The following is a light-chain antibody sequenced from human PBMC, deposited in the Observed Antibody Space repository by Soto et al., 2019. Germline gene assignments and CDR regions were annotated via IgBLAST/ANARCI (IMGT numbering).Light chain of an antibody. CDR1: SSDVGAYNY. V-gene: IGLV2-14*01. CDR2: EVS. J-gene: IGLJ3*02. CDR3: SSYTSSITLV. Sequence: QSALTQPASASGSPGQSITISCTGTSSDVGAYNYVSWYQQHPGKVPKLMLYEVSNRPSGVSNRFSGSKSGNTASLTISGLQAEDEADYYCSSYTSSITLVFGGGTKLTFL.